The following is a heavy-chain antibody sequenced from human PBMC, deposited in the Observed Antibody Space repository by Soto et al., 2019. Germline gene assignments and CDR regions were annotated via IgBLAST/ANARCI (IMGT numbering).Heavy chain of an antibody. J-gene: IGHJ4*02. CDR3: AKDQYSSGWYQTQFDY. Sequence: VQLVESGGGVVQPGRSLRLSCAASGFTFSSYGMHWVRQAPGKGLEWVAVISYDGSNKYYADSVKGRFTISRDNSKNTLYLQMNSLRAEDTAVYYCAKDQYSSGWYQTQFDYWGQGTLVTVSS. V-gene: IGHV3-30*18. CDR1: GFTFSSYG. D-gene: IGHD6-19*01. CDR2: ISYDGSNK.